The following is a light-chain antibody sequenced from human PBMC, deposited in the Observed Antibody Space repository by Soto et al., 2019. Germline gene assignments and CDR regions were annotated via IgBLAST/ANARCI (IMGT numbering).Light chain of an antibody. CDR3: QQYGSSPALT. J-gene: IGKJ4*01. V-gene: IGKV3-20*01. CDR2: GAS. Sequence: EIVLTQSPGNLSLSPGERATLSCRASQSVSSSYLAWYQQKPGQAPRLLIYGASSRATGIPDRFSGSGSGTDFTLTISRLEPEDFAVYYCQQYGSSPALTFGGGTKVEI. CDR1: QSVSSSY.